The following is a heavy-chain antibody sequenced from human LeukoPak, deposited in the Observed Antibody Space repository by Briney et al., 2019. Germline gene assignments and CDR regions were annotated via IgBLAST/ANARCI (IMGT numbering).Heavy chain of an antibody. D-gene: IGHD2-15*01. CDR1: GGTFSSYA. CDR3: AREGGGQFGNYNWFEP. V-gene: IGHV1-69*13. CDR2: IIPIFGTA. J-gene: IGHJ5*02. Sequence: SVKVSCKASGGTFSSYAISWVRQAPGQGLEWMGGIIPIFGTANYAQKFQGRVTITADESTSTAYMELSSLRSEDTAVYYCAREGGGQFGNYNWFEPWGQGTLVTVSS.